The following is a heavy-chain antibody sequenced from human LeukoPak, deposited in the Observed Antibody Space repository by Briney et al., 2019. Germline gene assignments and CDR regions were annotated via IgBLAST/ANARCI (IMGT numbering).Heavy chain of an antibody. Sequence: GGSLRLSCAASGFTLSSYGMNWVRQAPGKGLEWVSYISSSGSTIYYADSVKGRFTISRDNAKNSLYLQMNSLRAEDTAVYYCARDPRVRGDINHPRNNYMDVTAKGNTIIVSS. V-gene: IGHV3-48*03. J-gene: IGHJ6*03. CDR2: ISSSGSTI. CDR3: ARDPRVRGDINHPRNNYMDV. CDR1: GFTLSSYG. D-gene: IGHD3-10*01.